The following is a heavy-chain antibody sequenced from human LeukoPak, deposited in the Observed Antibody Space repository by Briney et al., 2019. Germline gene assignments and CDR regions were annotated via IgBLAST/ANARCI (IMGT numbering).Heavy chain of an antibody. J-gene: IGHJ6*02. V-gene: IGHV3-23*01. CDR3: AKGYYYGSGSYSYYYYGMDV. CDR1: GFTFSSFA. D-gene: IGHD3-10*01. CDR2: ISGSGGST. Sequence: GGSLRLSCAASGFTFSSFAMSWVRQAPGKGLEWVSAISGSGGSTYYADSVKGRFTISRGNSKNTLYLQMNSLRAEDTAVYYCAKGYYYGSGSYSYYYYGMDVWGQGTTVTVSS.